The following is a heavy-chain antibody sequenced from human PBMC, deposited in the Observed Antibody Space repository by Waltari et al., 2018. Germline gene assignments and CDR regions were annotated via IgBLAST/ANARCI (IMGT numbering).Heavy chain of an antibody. CDR1: GFTFSSYG. Sequence: QVQLVESGGGVVQPGRSLRLSCAASGFTFSSYGMHWGRQAPGKVLEWVAVISYDGSNKYYADTVKGRFTISRENSKNTLYLQMNSLRAEDTAVYYCAKERRGWYYHFDYWGQGTLVTVSS. CDR3: AKERRGWYYHFDY. V-gene: IGHV3-30*18. J-gene: IGHJ4*02. D-gene: IGHD6-19*01. CDR2: ISYDGSNK.